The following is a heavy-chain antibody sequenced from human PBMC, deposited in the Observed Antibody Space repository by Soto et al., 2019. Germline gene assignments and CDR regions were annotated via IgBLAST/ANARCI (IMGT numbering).Heavy chain of an antibody. D-gene: IGHD3-22*01. CDR1: GFTFSSYA. V-gene: IGHV3-23*01. J-gene: IGHJ4*02. CDR2: ISGSGDNT. CDR3: ARSHLYYDSSGYPDY. Sequence: SLRLSCAASGFTFSSYAMSWVRQAPGKGLEWVSAISGSGDNTYYVDSVKGRFTISRDNSKNTLYLQMNSLRAEDTAVYYCARSHLYYDSSGYPDYWGQGTLVTVSS.